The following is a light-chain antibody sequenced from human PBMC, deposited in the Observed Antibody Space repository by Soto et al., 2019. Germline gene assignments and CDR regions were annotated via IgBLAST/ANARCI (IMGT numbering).Light chain of an antibody. Sequence: DIVLTQSPGTLSLSPGIRATLSCRASQSINSDYLAWYQHKPGQAPRLLIYGASSRATGIPDRFSGSGSGTDFTLTINRVEPEDFVVYYCHQYGSSPITFGQGTQLEIK. J-gene: IGKJ5*01. CDR2: GAS. CDR3: HQYGSSPIT. V-gene: IGKV3-20*01. CDR1: QSINSDY.